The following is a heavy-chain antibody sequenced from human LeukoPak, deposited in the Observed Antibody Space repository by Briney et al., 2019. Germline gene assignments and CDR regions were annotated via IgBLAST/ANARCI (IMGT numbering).Heavy chain of an antibody. Sequence: GASVKVSCKVSGYTLTELSMHWVRQAPGKGLEWMGGFDPEDGETIYAQKFQGRVTMTEDTSTDTAYMELSSLRSEDTAVYYCATGTKRGYSYGYNYWGQGTLVTVSS. D-gene: IGHD5-18*01. J-gene: IGHJ4*02. V-gene: IGHV1-24*01. CDR1: GYTLTELS. CDR3: ATGTKRGYSYGYNY. CDR2: FDPEDGET.